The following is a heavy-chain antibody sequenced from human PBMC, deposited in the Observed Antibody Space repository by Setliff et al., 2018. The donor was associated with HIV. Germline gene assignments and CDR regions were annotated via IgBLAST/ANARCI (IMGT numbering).Heavy chain of an antibody. J-gene: IGHJ4*02. CDR2: VNHSGST. Sequence: SETLSLTCAVYGTSFSDYYWTWIRQPPGKGLEWIGEVNHSGSTNYNPSLKSRVTISGDTSKNQFSLKLSSVSAADTAVYYCARGHPIVPTGLVSFYFDHWGQGTLVTVSS. V-gene: IGHV4-34*01. D-gene: IGHD2-2*01. CDR3: ARGHPIVPTGLVSFYFDH. CDR1: GTSFSDYY.